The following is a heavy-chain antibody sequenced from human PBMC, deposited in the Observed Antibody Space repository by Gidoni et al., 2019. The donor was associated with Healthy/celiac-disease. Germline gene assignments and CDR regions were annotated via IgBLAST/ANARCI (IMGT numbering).Heavy chain of an antibody. CDR2: INHSGST. Sequence: QVQLQQWGAGLLKPSETLSLICAVYGGSFSGYYCGWIRQPPGKGLEWIGEINHSGSTNYNPSLKSRVTISVDTSKNQFSLKLSSVTAADTAVYYCARWTSRYYFDYWGQGTLVTVSS. J-gene: IGHJ4*02. CDR1: GGSFSGYY. CDR3: ARWTSRYYFDY. V-gene: IGHV4-34*01.